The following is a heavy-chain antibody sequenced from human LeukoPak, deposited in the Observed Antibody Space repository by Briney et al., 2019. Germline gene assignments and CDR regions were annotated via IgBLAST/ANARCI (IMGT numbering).Heavy chain of an antibody. CDR3: ARVLRAASWRSYDY. Sequence: SETLSLTCTVSGGSVSNGLYYWSWIRQPPGKGLEWIGYIYYNGDTNYNPSLKSRVIISIDTSSNQFSLRLNSMTAADTAVYYCARVLRAASWRSYDYWGQGSLVTVSS. CDR1: GGSVSNGLYY. J-gene: IGHJ4*02. V-gene: IGHV4-61*01. CDR2: IYYNGDT. D-gene: IGHD5-18*01.